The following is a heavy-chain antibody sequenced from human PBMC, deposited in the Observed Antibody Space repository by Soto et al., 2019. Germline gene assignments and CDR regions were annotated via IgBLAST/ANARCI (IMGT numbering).Heavy chain of an antibody. CDR3: ARDDHYADNGFDY. J-gene: IGHJ4*02. CDR2: ILNDASGH. D-gene: IGHD4-17*01. CDR1: GFTFSRHG. V-gene: IGHV3-33*01. Sequence: QVQLVESGGGVVQPGTSLRLSCAASGFTFSRHGMHWVRQTPGKGLEWLAVILNDASGHWYADSVTCRFTISRDNFENTVYLQMNGLRLEDTAMYYGARDDHYADNGFDYWGQGTLVTVSS.